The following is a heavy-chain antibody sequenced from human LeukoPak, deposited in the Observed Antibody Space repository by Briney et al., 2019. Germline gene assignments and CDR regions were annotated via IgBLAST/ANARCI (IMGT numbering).Heavy chain of an antibody. CDR2: IIPILGTA. J-gene: IGHJ3*02. D-gene: IGHD6-19*01. CDR1: GGSFSTYA. Sequence: SVKVSCKASGGSFSTYAITWVRQAPGQGLEWMGGIIPILGTANYEHKFQGTVTITADESTSTAYLELSSLRSEDTAVYYCARDRVAMAGGNDAFDIWGQGTMVTVSS. V-gene: IGHV1-69*13. CDR3: ARDRVAMAGGNDAFDI.